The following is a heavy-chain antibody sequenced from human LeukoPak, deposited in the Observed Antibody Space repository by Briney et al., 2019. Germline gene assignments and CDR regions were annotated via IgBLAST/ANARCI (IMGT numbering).Heavy chain of an antibody. Sequence: PSETLSLTCTVSGGSISSYYWSWIQQPPGKGLEWIGYIYYSGSTYYNPSLKSRVTISVDTSKNQFSLKLSSVTAADTAVYYCARATYYDSSGYYHLDYWGQGTLVTVSS. CDR1: GGSISSYY. V-gene: IGHV4-59*06. CDR3: ARATYYDSSGYYHLDY. CDR2: IYYSGST. D-gene: IGHD3-22*01. J-gene: IGHJ4*02.